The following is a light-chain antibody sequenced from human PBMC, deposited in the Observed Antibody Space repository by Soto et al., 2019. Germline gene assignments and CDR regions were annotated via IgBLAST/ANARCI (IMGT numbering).Light chain of an antibody. CDR2: SNN. J-gene: IGLJ1*01. CDR3: AAWDDSLGGYV. CDR1: NSNIGSNT. V-gene: IGLV1-44*01. Sequence: QSVLTQPPSASGTPGQRVTISCSGSNSNIGSNTVNWYQQLPGTAPKLLIYSNNQRPSGVPDRFSGSKSGTSASLAISGLQSEDEADYYCAAWDDSLGGYVFGTGTKVTVL.